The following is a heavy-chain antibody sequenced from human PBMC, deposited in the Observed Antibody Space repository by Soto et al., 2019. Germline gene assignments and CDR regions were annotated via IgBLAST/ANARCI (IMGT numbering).Heavy chain of an antibody. CDR3: AKLRDFVVLPAGILDY. V-gene: IGHV3-23*01. Sequence: GGSLRLSCASSGFTFSSYGISLIRLSPGKGLEWVSVISGGGDTTYYTPSVKGRFTISRDDFRNTLYLQMNSLRTEDTAIYYCAKLRDFVVLPAGILDYWGPGTLVTVS. CDR1: GFTFSSYG. D-gene: IGHD2-8*01. CDR2: ISGGGDTT. J-gene: IGHJ4*02.